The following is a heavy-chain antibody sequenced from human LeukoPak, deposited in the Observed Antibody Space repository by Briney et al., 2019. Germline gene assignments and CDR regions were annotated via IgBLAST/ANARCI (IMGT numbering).Heavy chain of an antibody. CDR2: IYYSGST. Sequence: PSETLSLTCAVYGGSFSGYYWSWIRQPPGEGLEWIGYIYYSGSTNYNPSLKSRVTISVDTSKNQFSLKLSSVTAADTAVYYCARDQTKRYCSSTSCYPTGFDPWGQGTLVTVSS. CDR3: ARDQTKRYCSSTSCYPTGFDP. CDR1: GGSFSGYY. J-gene: IGHJ5*02. V-gene: IGHV4-59*01. D-gene: IGHD2-2*01.